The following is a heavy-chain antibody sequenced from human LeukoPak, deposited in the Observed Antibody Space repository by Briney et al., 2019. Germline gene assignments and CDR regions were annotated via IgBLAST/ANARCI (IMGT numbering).Heavy chain of an antibody. D-gene: IGHD1-14*01. CDR3: ARDGTRRYMDV. V-gene: IGHV4-61*02. CDR1: GGSISSGSYY. CDR2: IYTSGST. Sequence: PSQTLSLTCTVSGGSISSGSYYWSWIRQPAGKGLEWIGRIYTSGSTNYNPSLKSRVTISVDTSKNHFSLKLSSVTAADTAVYYCARDGTRRYMDVWGKGTTVTVSS. J-gene: IGHJ6*03.